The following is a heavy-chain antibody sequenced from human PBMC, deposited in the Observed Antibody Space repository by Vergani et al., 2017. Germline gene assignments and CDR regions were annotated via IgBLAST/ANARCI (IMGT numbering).Heavy chain of an antibody. Sequence: QLQLQESGPGLVKPSETLSLICTVSGGSISSSSYYWGWIRQPPGKGLEWIGSIYYSGSTYYNPSLKSRVTISVDTSKNQFSLKLSSVTAADTAVYYCACVNNDAFDIWGQGTMVTVSS. J-gene: IGHJ3*02. D-gene: IGHD5/OR15-5a*01. V-gene: IGHV4-39*01. CDR2: IYYSGST. CDR1: GGSISSSSYY. CDR3: ACVNNDAFDI.